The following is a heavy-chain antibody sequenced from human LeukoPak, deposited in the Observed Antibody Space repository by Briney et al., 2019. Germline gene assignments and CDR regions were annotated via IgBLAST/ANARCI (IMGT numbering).Heavy chain of an antibody. V-gene: IGHV1-2*02. CDR2: INPNSGGT. Sequence: ASVKVSCKASGYTFTGYYMHWVRQAPGQGLEWMGWINPNSGGTNYAQKFQGRVTMTRDTSISTAYMELSRLRSDDTAVYYCARGHIRAPGSQFDYWGQGTLVTVSS. D-gene: IGHD1-26*01. CDR3: ARGHIRAPGSQFDY. J-gene: IGHJ4*02. CDR1: GYTFTGYY.